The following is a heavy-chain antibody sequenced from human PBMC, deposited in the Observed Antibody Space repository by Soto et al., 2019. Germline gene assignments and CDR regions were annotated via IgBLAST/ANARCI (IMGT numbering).Heavy chain of an antibody. D-gene: IGHD2-15*01. CDR2: IYWDDDK. CDR3: AHRGNQEYCSGGSCYTPNRYYFDY. Sequence: AXGLTLVSPTHTLTLTCTFSGFSLSTSGVGVGWIRQPPGKCLELLALIYWDDDKRYSPSLKSRLTITKDTSKNQVVLTMTNMDPVATATYYCAHRGNQEYCSGGSCYTPNRYYFDYWGQGTLVTVSS. V-gene: IGHV2-5*02. J-gene: IGHJ4*02. CDR1: GFSLSTSGVG.